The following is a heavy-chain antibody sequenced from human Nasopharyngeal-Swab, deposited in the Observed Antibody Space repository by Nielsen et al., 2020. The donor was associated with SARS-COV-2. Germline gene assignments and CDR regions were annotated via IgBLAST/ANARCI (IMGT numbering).Heavy chain of an antibody. Sequence: ASVKVSCKASGYTFTGYYMHWVRQAPGQGLEWMGWINPNSGGTNYAQKFQGWVTMTRDTSISTAYMELSRLRSDDTAVYYCARVVDYGDYVVYDYWGHGTLVTVSS. CDR2: INPNSGGT. V-gene: IGHV1-2*04. CDR3: ARVVDYGDYVVYDY. CDR1: GYTFTGYY. D-gene: IGHD4-17*01. J-gene: IGHJ4*01.